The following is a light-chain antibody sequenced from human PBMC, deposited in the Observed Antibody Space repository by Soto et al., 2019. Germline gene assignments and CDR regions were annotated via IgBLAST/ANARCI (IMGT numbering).Light chain of an antibody. Sequence: QSALAQAASVSGSPGQSITISCTGTTSDIGAYNYVSWYQHHPGKAPKVMIYDVSNRPSGVSIRFSGSKSGTTASLTISGXXAEDEADYYCSSYSSSSTLMIFGGGTKLTVL. CDR1: TSDIGAYNY. CDR3: SSYSSSSTLMI. V-gene: IGLV2-14*03. J-gene: IGLJ2*01. CDR2: DVS.